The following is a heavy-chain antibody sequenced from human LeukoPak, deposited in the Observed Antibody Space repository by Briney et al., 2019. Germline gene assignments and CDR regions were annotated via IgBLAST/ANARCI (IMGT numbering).Heavy chain of an antibody. CDR3: ARDREGYSSYGILEY. CDR2: IIPIFGTA. J-gene: IGHJ4*02. D-gene: IGHD5-18*01. V-gene: IGHV1-69*05. Sequence: GASVKVSCKASGGTFSSYAISWVRQAPGQGLEWMGRIIPIFGTANYAQKFQGRVTITTDESTSTAYTELSSLRSEDTAVYYCARDREGYSSYGILEYWGQGTLVTVSS. CDR1: GGTFSSYA.